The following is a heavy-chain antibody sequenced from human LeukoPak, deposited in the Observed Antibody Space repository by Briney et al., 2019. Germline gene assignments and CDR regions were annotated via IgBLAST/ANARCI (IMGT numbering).Heavy chain of an antibody. Sequence: GASVKVSSKASGYTFTRHYMHWVRQAPGQGLEWMGWINPNIGGTNYAQEFQGRVTMTRDTSISTAYMELSSLRSDDTALYYCARVDDVLTGSAFDIWGQGTMVTVSS. D-gene: IGHD3-9*01. CDR1: GYTFTRHY. CDR3: ARVDDVLTGSAFDI. CDR2: INPNIGGT. J-gene: IGHJ3*02. V-gene: IGHV1-2*02.